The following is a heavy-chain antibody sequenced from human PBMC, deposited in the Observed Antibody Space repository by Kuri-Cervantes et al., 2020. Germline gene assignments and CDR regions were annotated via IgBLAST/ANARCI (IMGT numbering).Heavy chain of an antibody. CDR3: ARGENSG. CDR1: GFTFSSYD. D-gene: IGHD3-10*01. J-gene: IGHJ4*02. CDR2: ISYDGSNK. V-gene: IGHV3-30-3*01. Sequence: GESLKISCAASGFTFSSYDMHWVRQAPGKGLEWVAVISYDGSNKYYADSVKGQFTISRDNSKNTLYLQMNSLRAEDTAVYYCARGENSGWGQGTLVTVSS.